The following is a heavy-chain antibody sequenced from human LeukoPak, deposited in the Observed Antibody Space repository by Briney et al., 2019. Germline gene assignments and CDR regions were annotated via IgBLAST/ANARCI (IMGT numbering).Heavy chain of an antibody. D-gene: IGHD3-22*01. CDR2: INPNSGGT. V-gene: IGHV1-2*02. CDR1: GYTFIGYY. J-gene: IGHJ4*02. CDR3: ARIDDSSGYYYPDDY. Sequence: ASVEVSCKASGYTFIGYYMHWVRQAPGQGLEWMGWINPNSGGTNYAQKFQGRVTMTRDTSISTAYMDLSRLRSDDTAVYYCARIDDSSGYYYPDDYWGQGTLVTVSS.